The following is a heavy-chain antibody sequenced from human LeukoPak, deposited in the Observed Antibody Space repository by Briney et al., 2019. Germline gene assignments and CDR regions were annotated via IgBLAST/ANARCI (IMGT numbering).Heavy chain of an antibody. CDR2: ISYDGSNK. CDR1: GFTFSSYG. D-gene: IGHD3-22*01. CDR3: AKGKDYYDSGGYYYTYAFDI. Sequence: GGSLRLSCAASGFTFSSYGMHWVRQAPGKGLEWVAFISYDGSNKYYADSVKGRFSISRDNSKNTLYLQMNSLRAEDTAVYYCAKGKDYYDSGGYYYTYAFDIWGQGTMVTVSS. J-gene: IGHJ3*02. V-gene: IGHV3-30*02.